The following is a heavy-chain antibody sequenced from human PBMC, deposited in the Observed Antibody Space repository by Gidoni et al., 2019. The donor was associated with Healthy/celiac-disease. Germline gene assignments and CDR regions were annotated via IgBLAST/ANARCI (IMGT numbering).Heavy chain of an antibody. CDR2: ISGSGSST. CDR3: AKDGGTEDSSSWYPADY. Sequence: EVQLLESGVGLVQPGGSLRLSCAASGFPFSSYAMSWVRQSPGKGLEWVSAISGSGSSTYYADSVKGRFTISRDNSKKTLYLQMNRLRAEDTAVYYWAKDGGTEDSSSWYPADYWGQGTLVTVSS. D-gene: IGHD6-13*01. J-gene: IGHJ4*02. V-gene: IGHV3-23*01. CDR1: GFPFSSYA.